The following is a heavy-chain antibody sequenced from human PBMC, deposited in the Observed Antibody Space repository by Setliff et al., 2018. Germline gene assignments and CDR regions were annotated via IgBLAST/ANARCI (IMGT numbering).Heavy chain of an antibody. D-gene: IGHD3-22*01. CDR2: FDPEDGET. J-gene: IGHJ4*02. CDR3: ARDLYYYDSSGYYYSAGNFDY. V-gene: IGHV1-24*01. Sequence: ASVKVSCKVSGYTLTELSMHWVRQAPGKGLEWMGGFDPEDGETIYAQKFQGRVTMTEDTSTDTAYMELSRLRSDDTAVYYCARDLYYYDSSGYYYSAGNFDYWGQGTLVTVSS. CDR1: GYTLTELS.